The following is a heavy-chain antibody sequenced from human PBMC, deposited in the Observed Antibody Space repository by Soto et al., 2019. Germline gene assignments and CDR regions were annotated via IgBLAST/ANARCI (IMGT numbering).Heavy chain of an antibody. CDR1: NASISSSNW. J-gene: IGHJ3*02. V-gene: IGHV4-4*02. Sequence: QVQLQESGPSLVKPSGTLSLTCVITNASISSSNWWSWVRQAPGKGLEWIGEIYHTGRTNYAPSLKRRVTMSIDKSHNRFSPRLTSLTAADTAVYYCVRDEAHYDILTGSSLGRAFDIWGQGTMVTVSS. D-gene: IGHD3-9*01. CDR3: VRDEAHYDILTGSSLGRAFDI. CDR2: IYHTGRT.